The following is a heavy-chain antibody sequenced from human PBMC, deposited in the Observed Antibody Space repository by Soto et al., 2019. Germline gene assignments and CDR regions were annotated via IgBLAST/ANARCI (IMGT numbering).Heavy chain of an antibody. J-gene: IGHJ4*02. CDR3: AIRALEDEHCSRTTCYVFEY. V-gene: IGHV3-23*01. Sequence: GGSLRLSCAASGFAFSSYAMSWVRQAPGKGLEWVSGISGNGVSTFYADSVKGRCTISRDNSKNTVYLQMNSLRAEDTAVYYFAIRALEDEHCSRTTCYVFEYWGKGNMVTVSS. CDR2: ISGNGVST. CDR1: GFAFSSYA. D-gene: IGHD2-2*01.